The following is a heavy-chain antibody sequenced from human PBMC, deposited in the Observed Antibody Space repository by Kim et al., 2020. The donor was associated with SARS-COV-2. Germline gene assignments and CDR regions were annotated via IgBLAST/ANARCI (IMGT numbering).Heavy chain of an antibody. CDR1: GGTFSSYA. Sequence: SVKVSCKASGGTFSSYAISWVRQAPGQGLEWMGGIIPIFGTANYAQKFQGRVTITADESTSTAYMELSSLRSEDTAVYYCARDEGGSYRDDYGDYERGGLYYYYGMDVWGQGTTVTVSS. D-gene: IGHD4-17*01. CDR2: IIPIFGTA. J-gene: IGHJ6*02. CDR3: ARDEGGSYRDDYGDYERGGLYYYYGMDV. V-gene: IGHV1-69*13.